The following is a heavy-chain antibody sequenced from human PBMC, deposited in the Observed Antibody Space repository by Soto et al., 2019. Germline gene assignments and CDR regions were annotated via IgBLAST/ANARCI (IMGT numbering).Heavy chain of an antibody. V-gene: IGHV3-15*07. J-gene: IGHJ4*02. CDR3: TTDPDIVAGPAATAPQAGGFDY. Sequence: EVQLVESGGGLVKPGGSLRLSCAASGFTFSNAWMNWVRQAPGKGLEWVGRIKSKTDGGTTDYAAPVKGRFTISRDDSKNTLYLQMNSLKTEYTAVYYCTTDPDIVAGPAATAPQAGGFDYWFQRTLVTAS. CDR2: IKSKTDGGTT. CDR1: GFTFSNAW. D-gene: IGHD2-2*01.